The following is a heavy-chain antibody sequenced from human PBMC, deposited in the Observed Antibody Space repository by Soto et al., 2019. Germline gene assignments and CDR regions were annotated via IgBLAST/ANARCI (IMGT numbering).Heavy chain of an antibody. D-gene: IGHD2-8*01. CDR2: ISSSSSYI. Sequence: GGSLRLSCAASGFTFSSYSMNWVRQAPGKGLEWVSSISSSSSYIYYADSVKGRFTISRDNAKNSLYLQMNSLRAEDTAVYYCARVVDDDDPYYYYGMDFWGQGTTVTVSS. CDR1: GFTFSSYS. V-gene: IGHV3-21*01. J-gene: IGHJ6*02. CDR3: ARVVDDDDPYYYYGMDF.